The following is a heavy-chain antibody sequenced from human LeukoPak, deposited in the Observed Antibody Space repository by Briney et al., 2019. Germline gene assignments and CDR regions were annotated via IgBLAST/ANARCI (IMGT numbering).Heavy chain of an antibody. D-gene: IGHD6-13*01. V-gene: IGHV3-48*03. J-gene: IGHJ4*02. CDR3: AKVLRGVAAAANDY. CDR2: ISSSGSTI. Sequence: GGSLRLSCAASGFTFGSYEMNWVRQAPGKGLQWISYISSSGSTIYYLDSVKGRFTISRDNAKNSLYLQMNSLRAEDTAVYYCAKVLRGVAAAANDYWGQGTLVTVSS. CDR1: GFTFGSYE.